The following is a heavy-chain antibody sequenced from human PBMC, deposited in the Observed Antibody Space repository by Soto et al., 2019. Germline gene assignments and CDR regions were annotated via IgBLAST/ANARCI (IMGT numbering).Heavy chain of an antibody. CDR2: ISYDGSNK. J-gene: IGHJ4*02. Sequence: GGSLRLSCAASGFTFSSYGMHWVRQAPGKGLEWVAVISYDGSNKYYADSVKGRFTISRDNSKNTLYLQMNSLRAEDTAVYYCAKDPGRHYSNPGAPDDYWGQGTLVTVSS. CDR3: AKDPGRHYSNPGAPDDY. CDR1: GFTFSSYG. D-gene: IGHD2-15*01. V-gene: IGHV3-30*18.